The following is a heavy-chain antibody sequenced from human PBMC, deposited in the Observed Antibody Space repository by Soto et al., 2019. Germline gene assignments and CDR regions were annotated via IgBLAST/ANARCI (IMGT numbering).Heavy chain of an antibody. CDR1: GYTFTGHY. CDR3: GRGRSGQLVVFY. V-gene: IGHV1-2*02. Sequence: GASVKVSCKTSGYTFTGHYIHWVRQAPGQGPEWMGEIGPNSGDTRYAQRFQGRVTMTRDTSTTTVYMELANLSPDDTAVYYCGRGRSGQLVVFYWGQGTLVTVSS. D-gene: IGHD1-26*01. CDR2: IGPNSGDT. J-gene: IGHJ4*02.